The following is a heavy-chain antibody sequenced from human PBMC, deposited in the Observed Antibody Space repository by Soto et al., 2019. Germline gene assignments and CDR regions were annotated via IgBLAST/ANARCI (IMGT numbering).Heavy chain of an antibody. CDR3: ARSSMIVVVTANWFDP. J-gene: IGHJ5*02. V-gene: IGHV3-30-3*01. Sequence: GGSLRLSCAASGFTFSSYAMHWVRQAPGKGLEWVAVISYDGSNKYYADSVKGRFTISRDNSKNTLYLQMNSLRAEDTAVYYCARSSMIVVVTANWFDPWGQGTLVTVSS. CDR1: GFTFSSYA. D-gene: IGHD3-22*01. CDR2: ISYDGSNK.